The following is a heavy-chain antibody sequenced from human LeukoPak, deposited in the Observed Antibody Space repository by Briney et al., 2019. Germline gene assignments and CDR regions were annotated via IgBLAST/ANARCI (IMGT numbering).Heavy chain of an antibody. J-gene: IGHJ4*02. D-gene: IGHD2-15*01. CDR2: ISGSGGST. CDR3: AKDLVVVAALYYFDY. V-gene: IGHV3-23*01. Sequence: GGSLRLSCAASGFTFSSYAMSWVRQAPGEGLEWVSAISGSGGSTYYADSVKGRFTISRDNSKNTLYLQMNSLRAEDTAVYYCAKDLVVVAALYYFDYWGQGTLVTVSS. CDR1: GFTFSSYA.